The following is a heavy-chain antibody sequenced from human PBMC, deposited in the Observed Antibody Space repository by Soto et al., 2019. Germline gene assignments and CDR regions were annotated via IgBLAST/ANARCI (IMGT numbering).Heavy chain of an antibody. D-gene: IGHD3-3*01. CDR1: GFTFSGSA. Sequence: EVQLVESGGGLVQPGGSLKLSCAASGFTFSGSAMHWVRQASGKGLEWVGRIRSKANSYATAYAASVKGRFTISRDDSKNTAYLQMNSLKTEDTAVYYCTRHGNDYDFWSGADYNWFDPWGQGTLVTVSS. J-gene: IGHJ5*02. CDR2: IRSKANSYAT. CDR3: TRHGNDYDFWSGADYNWFDP. V-gene: IGHV3-73*02.